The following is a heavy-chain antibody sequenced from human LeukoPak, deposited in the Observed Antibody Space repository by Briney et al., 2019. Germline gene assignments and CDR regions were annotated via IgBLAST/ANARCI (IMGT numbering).Heavy chain of an antibody. Sequence: NPSETLSLTCAVYGGSFSGYYWSWIRQPPGKGLEWIGEINHSGSTNYNPSLKSRVTISVDTSKNQFSLKLSSVTAADTALYYCARGWGPAYCGGDCHRHFDYWGQGTLVTVSS. CDR3: ARGWGPAYCGGDCHRHFDY. CDR1: GGSFSGYY. CDR2: INHSGST. V-gene: IGHV4-34*01. J-gene: IGHJ4*02. D-gene: IGHD2-21*02.